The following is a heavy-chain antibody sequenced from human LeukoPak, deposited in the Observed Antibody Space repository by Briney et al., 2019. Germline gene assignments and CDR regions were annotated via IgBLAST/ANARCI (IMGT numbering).Heavy chain of an antibody. CDR2: IYSGGST. D-gene: IGHD3-10*01. Sequence: PWGSLRLSCAASGFTVSSNYMSWVRQAPGKGLEWVSVIYSGGSTYYADSVKGRFTISRDNSKNTLYLQMNSLRAEDTAVYYCAADYYGSGSYYKYYYYMDVWGKGTTVTISS. J-gene: IGHJ6*03. V-gene: IGHV3-53*01. CDR1: GFTVSSNY. CDR3: AADYYGSGSYYKYYYYMDV.